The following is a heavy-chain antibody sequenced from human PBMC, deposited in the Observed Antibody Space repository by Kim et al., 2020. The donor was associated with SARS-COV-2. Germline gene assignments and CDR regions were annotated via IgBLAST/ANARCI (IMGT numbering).Heavy chain of an antibody. V-gene: IGHV4-59*08. D-gene: IGHD5-18*01. J-gene: IGHJ4*02. CDR1: GGSISTYY. CDR3: ARQNSRGYSYPFDY. Sequence: SETLSLTCTVSGGSISTYYWSWIRQPPGKGLEWIGYIYYTETTNYNPSLKSRVTISLDTPKNQFSLKLTSATAADTAVYYCARQNSRGYSYPFDYWGRGT. CDR2: IYYTETT.